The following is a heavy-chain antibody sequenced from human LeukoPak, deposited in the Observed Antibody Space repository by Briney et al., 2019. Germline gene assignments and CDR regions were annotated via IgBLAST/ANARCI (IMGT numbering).Heavy chain of an antibody. CDR2: IYYSGST. D-gene: IGHD1-26*01. Sequence: SETLSLTCTVSGGSISSYYWSWIRQPPGKGLEWIGYIYYSGSTNYNPSLKSRVTISVDTSKNQFSLKLSSVTAADTAVYYCARETKVGAREHDYWGQGTLVTVSS. J-gene: IGHJ4*02. V-gene: IGHV4-59*12. CDR3: ARETKVGAREHDY. CDR1: GGSISSYY.